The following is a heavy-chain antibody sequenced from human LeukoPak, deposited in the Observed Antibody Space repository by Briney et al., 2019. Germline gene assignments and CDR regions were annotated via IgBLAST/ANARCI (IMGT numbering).Heavy chain of an antibody. CDR2: ISYDGSNK. CDR1: GFAFNTYS. V-gene: IGHV3-30*04. J-gene: IGHJ3*02. Sequence: GGSLRLSCAASGFAFNTYSMHWVRQAPGKGLEWVAVISYDGSNKYYADSVKGRFTISRDNSKNTLYLQMNSLRAEDTAVYYRANTLKEWLVLDAFDIWGQGTMVTVSS. D-gene: IGHD6-19*01. CDR3: ANTLKEWLVLDAFDI.